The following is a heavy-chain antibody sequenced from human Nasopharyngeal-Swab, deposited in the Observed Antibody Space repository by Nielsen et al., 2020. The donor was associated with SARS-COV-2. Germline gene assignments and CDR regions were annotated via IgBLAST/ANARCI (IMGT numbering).Heavy chain of an antibody. Sequence: SETLSLTCTVSGGSISSYYWSWIRQPPGKGLEWIGYIYYSGSTNYNPSLRSRVTISVDTSKNQFSLKLSSVTAADTAVYYCASMRDSSGYYYYYYYMDVWGKGTTVTVSS. CDR3: ASMRDSSGYYYYYYYMDV. CDR1: GGSISSYY. D-gene: IGHD3-22*01. J-gene: IGHJ6*03. CDR2: IYYSGST. V-gene: IGHV4-59*12.